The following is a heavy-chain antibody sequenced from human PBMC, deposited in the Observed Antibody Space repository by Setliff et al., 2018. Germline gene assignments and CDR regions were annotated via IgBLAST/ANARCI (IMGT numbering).Heavy chain of an antibody. Sequence: PSETLSLTCAVSGGSISDYYWSWFRQPPGKGLEWIGEVSHRGSTNYNPSLKIRVTISEDTSKNHFSLPLNSLTAADTAVYYCARGPNWDFIHFWGQGTQVTVSS. V-gene: IGHV4-34*01. CDR3: ARGPNWDFIHF. CDR1: GGSISDYY. J-gene: IGHJ4*02. D-gene: IGHD1-7*01. CDR2: VSHRGST.